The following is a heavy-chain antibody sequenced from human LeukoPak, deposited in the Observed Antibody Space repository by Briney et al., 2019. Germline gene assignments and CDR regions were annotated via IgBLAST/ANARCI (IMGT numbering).Heavy chain of an antibody. J-gene: IGHJ6*02. Sequence: PGGSLRLSCAASGFTLSTYSMNWVRQAPGKGLEWVSSLSSSAAYIYYADSVKGRFTISRDNAKNSLYLQMNSLRAEDTAVYYCAREPPPRLGLLFGMDVWGQGTTVTVSS. D-gene: IGHD3-16*01. V-gene: IGHV3-21*01. CDR3: AREPPPRLGLLFGMDV. CDR2: LSSSAAYI. CDR1: GFTLSTYS.